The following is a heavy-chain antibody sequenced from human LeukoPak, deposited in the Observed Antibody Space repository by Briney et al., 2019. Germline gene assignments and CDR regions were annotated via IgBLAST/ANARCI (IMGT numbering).Heavy chain of an antibody. CDR3: ARGDCTNGVCYYYFDY. D-gene: IGHD2-8*01. Sequence: ASVKVSCKASGGTFSSYAISWVRQAPGQGPEWMGGIIPIFGTANYAQKFQGRVTITADESTSTAYMELSSLRSEDTAVYYCARGDCTNGVCYYYFDYWGQGTLVTVSS. CDR2: IIPIFGTA. CDR1: GGTFSSYA. V-gene: IGHV1-69*13. J-gene: IGHJ4*02.